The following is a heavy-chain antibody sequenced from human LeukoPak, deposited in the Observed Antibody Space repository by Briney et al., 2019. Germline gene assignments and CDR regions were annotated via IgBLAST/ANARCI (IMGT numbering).Heavy chain of an antibody. V-gene: IGHV1-46*01. CDR1: GYTFTGYY. CDR3: AREAITIFGLVRTQTTKGPHRFDP. J-gene: IGHJ5*02. D-gene: IGHD3-3*01. CDR2: INPSGGST. Sequence: AASVKVSCKASGYTFTGYYMHWVRQAPGQGLQWMGIINPSGGSTNYAQRFRGRVTMTRDMSTGTVYMELSSLTSEDTAVYYCAREAITIFGLVRTQTTKGPHRFDPWGQGTLVTVSS.